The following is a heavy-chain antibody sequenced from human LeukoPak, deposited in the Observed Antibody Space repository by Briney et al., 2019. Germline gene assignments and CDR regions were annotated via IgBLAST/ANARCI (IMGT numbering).Heavy chain of an antibody. CDR1: GCTFDDYA. D-gene: IGHD6-6*01. V-gene: IGHV3-9*01. Sequence: PGGSLRLSCAASGCTFDDYAMHWVRQAPGKGLEWVSGTGWYSGSIGYADSVKGRFTISRDNAKNSLYLQMNGLRAEDTALYYCAKDIAARPAGYFDYWGQGTLVTVSS. J-gene: IGHJ4*02. CDR3: AKDIAARPAGYFDY. CDR2: TGWYSGSI.